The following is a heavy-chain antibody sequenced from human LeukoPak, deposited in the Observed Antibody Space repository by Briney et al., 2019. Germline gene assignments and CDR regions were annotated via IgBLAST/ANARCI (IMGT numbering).Heavy chain of an antibody. CDR1: GGSFSGYY. Sequence: SSETLSLTCAVYGGSFSGYYWSWIRQPPGKGLEWIGEINHSGSTNYNPSLKSRVTISVDTSKNQFSLKLSSVTAADTAVYYCARNRGYCSGGSCYPTRNYYMDVWGKGTTVTVSS. D-gene: IGHD2-15*01. J-gene: IGHJ6*03. CDR3: ARNRGYCSGGSCYPTRNYYMDV. CDR2: INHSGST. V-gene: IGHV4-34*01.